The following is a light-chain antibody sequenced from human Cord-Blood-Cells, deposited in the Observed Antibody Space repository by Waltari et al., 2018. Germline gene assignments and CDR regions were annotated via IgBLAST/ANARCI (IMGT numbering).Light chain of an antibody. CDR3: QQNYSTPNT. CDR1: QSISSD. V-gene: IGKV1-39*01. Sequence: DIQMTQSPSSLSASVGDRVTITCRASQSISSDLNWYQQKPGQAPKLLIYAASGLQSRVPSRFSGSGSGTDLTLTIRSLQHDDFATYYCQQNYSTPNTFGQGTKVEIK. J-gene: IGKJ1*01. CDR2: AAS.